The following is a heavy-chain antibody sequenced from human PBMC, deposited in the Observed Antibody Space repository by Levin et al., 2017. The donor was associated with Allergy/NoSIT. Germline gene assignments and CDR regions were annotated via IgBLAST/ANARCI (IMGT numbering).Heavy chain of an antibody. V-gene: IGHV3-53*01. D-gene: IGHD3-16*01. CDR2: IYSGGST. Sequence: GESLKISCAASGFTVNSNFMSWVRQAPGKGLEWVSVIYSGGSTYYADSVKGRFTISRDNSKNTLYLQMNSLRAEDTAVYYCARFGLGEPNDAFDIWGQGTMVTVSS. J-gene: IGHJ3*02. CDR3: ARFGLGEPNDAFDI. CDR1: GFTVNSNF.